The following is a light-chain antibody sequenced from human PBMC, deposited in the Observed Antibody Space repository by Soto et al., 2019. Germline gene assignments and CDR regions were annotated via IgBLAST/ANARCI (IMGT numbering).Light chain of an antibody. CDR3: QQLNSYPVT. J-gene: IGKJ5*01. Sequence: DIQMTQSPSSLSASVGDRVTITCRASQSISTYLNWFQQKPGRAPKLLIYLTSTLQSGVPSRFSGSGSGTDFTLTISSLQPEDFATYYCQQLNSYPVTFGQGTRLEI. CDR1: QSISTY. V-gene: IGKV1-39*01. CDR2: LTS.